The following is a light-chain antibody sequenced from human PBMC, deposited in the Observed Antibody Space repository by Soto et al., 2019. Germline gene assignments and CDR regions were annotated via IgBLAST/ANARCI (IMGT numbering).Light chain of an antibody. CDR1: QSVSSSY. CDR2: GAS. CDR3: QQYGSSLTT. Sequence: EIVLTQSPGTLSLSPGERATLSCRASQSVSSSYLAWYQQKPGQAPRLLIYGASSRATGIPDRFSGSGSGKDFTLTISRLEPEDFAVYYCQQYGSSLTTFGQGTKV. J-gene: IGKJ1*01. V-gene: IGKV3-20*01.